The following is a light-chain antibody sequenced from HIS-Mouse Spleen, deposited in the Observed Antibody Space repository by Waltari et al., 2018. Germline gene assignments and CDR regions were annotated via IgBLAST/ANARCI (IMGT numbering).Light chain of an antibody. CDR3: YSTDSSGNHRV. J-gene: IGLJ2*01. CDR2: EDS. V-gene: IGLV3-10*01. Sequence: SYELTQPPSVSVSPGQTPRTTCPGDALPKKHAYWYQQKSGQAPVLVIYEDSKRPSGIPERFSGSSSGTMATLTISGAQVEDEADYYCYSTDSSGNHRVFGGGTKLTVL. CDR1: ALPKKH.